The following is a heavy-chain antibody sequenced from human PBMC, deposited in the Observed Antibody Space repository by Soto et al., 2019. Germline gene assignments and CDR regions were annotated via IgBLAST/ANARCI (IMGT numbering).Heavy chain of an antibody. CDR2: IIPILGIA. CDR1: GATFSSYT. V-gene: IGHV1-69*02. CDR3: ARAPTRIAAPQY. J-gene: IGHJ4*02. D-gene: IGHD6-6*01. Sequence: SVKVSCKASGATFSSYTISWVRQAPGKGLEWMGRIIPILGIANSAQKFKGRVTITADKSMSTAYMELSSLRSEDTAVYYCARAPTRIAAPQYWGQGTLVTVSS.